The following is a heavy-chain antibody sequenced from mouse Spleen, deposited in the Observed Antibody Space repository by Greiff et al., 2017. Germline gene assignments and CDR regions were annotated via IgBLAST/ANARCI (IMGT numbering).Heavy chain of an antibody. D-gene: IGHD2-14*01. J-gene: IGHJ3*01. CDR3: APYYRYDGAWFAY. Sequence: EVQLQQSVAELVRPGASVKLSCTASGFNIKNTYMHWVKQRPEQGLEWIGRIDPADGNTKYAPKFQGKATITADTSSNTAYLQLSSLTSEDTAIYYCAPYYRYDGAWFAYWGQGTLVTVSA. CDR1: GFNIKNTY. CDR2: IDPADGNT. V-gene: IGHV14-3*01.